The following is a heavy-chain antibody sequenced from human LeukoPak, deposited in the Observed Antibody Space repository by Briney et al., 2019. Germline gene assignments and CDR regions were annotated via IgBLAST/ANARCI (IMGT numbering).Heavy chain of an antibody. CDR2: ISDDGSDT. V-gene: IGHV3-30*04. Sequence: GGSLRLSCAASGFSISIFAMHWVRQAPGKGLEWVAGISDDGSDTYYADSVKGRFTISRNTSKNTLHLQMNMPRAEDTAVYYCARGGDGYNWVGDYWGQGTLVSVSS. D-gene: IGHD5-24*01. CDR1: GFSISIFA. CDR3: ARGGDGYNWVGDY. J-gene: IGHJ4*02.